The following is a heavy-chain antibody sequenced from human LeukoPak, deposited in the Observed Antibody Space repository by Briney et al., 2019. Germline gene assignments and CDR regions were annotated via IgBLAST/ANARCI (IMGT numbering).Heavy chain of an antibody. Sequence: PGGSLRLSCAASGFSFGSYAMGWTRQAPGQGLEWVSAISGSGSHTNYAESVKGRFTISRDNSKNTLYLQMHSLIAADTAVYYCAKGTYYYDSSGYDFDYWGQGTLVTVSS. J-gene: IGHJ4*02. CDR1: GFSFGSYA. CDR2: ISGSGSHT. D-gene: IGHD3-22*01. V-gene: IGHV3-23*01. CDR3: AKGTYYYDSSGYDFDY.